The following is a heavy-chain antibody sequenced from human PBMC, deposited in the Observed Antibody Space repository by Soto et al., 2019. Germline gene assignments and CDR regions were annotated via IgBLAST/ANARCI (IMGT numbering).Heavy chain of an antibody. Sequence: GESLKISCKGSGYSFTSYWIGWVRQMPGKGLEWMGIIYPGDSDTRYSPSFQGQVTISADKSISTAYLQWSSLKASDTAMYYCARQNLYDSSGPSQYYFDYWGQGTLVTVSS. CDR2: IYPGDSDT. CDR1: GYSFTSYW. CDR3: ARQNLYDSSGPSQYYFDY. D-gene: IGHD3-22*01. J-gene: IGHJ4*02. V-gene: IGHV5-51*01.